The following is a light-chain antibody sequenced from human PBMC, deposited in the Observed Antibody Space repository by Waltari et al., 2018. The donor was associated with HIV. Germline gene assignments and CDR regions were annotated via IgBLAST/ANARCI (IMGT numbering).Light chain of an antibody. J-gene: IGLJ2*01. CDR1: SSNSGSNA. V-gene: IGLV1-44*01. CDR3: ASWDDSLQAVV. Sequence: QSVLTQPPSAFGSPGQRLTISCSGSSSNSGSNAVHWYQPFPGTAPTLLIFGNDQRPSGVPARISGSKSGTSASLAISGLRSEDEGEYYCASWDDSLQAVVFGGGTKVTV. CDR2: GND.